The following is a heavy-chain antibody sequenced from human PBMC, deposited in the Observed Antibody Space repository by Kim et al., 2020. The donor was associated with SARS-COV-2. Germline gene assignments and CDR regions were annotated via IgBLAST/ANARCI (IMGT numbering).Heavy chain of an antibody. CDR2: ISAYNGNT. D-gene: IGHD3-10*01. CDR3: AKAGRFGGDRFDP. J-gene: IGHJ5*02. V-gene: IGHV1-18*01. Sequence: ASVKVSCKSSGYTFLSYGISWVRQAPGQGLEWMGWISAYNGNTNYAQKFQGRITMTTDTSTNIAYMEVRSLRSDDTAVYYCAKAGRFGGDRFDPWGQGTL. CDR1: GYTFLSYG.